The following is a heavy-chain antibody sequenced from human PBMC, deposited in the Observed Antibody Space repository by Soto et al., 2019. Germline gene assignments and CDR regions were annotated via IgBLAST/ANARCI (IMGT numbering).Heavy chain of an antibody. CDR1: GGTFSSYA. J-gene: IGHJ4*02. CDR2: IIPIFGTT. D-gene: IGHD3-22*01. CDR3: ARDDYYDSSGYWSY. V-gene: IGHV1-69*06. Sequence: SVKVSCKASGGTFSSYAFSWVRQAPGQGLEWMGGIIPIFGTTNYAQKFQGRVTITADKSTSTAYMELSSLRSEDTAVYYCARDDYYDSSGYWSYWGQGTLVTVSS.